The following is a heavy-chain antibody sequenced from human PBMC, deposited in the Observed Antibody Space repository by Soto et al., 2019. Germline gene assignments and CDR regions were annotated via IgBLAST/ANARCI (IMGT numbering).Heavy chain of an antibody. CDR3: AVVVPGAGAWFGP. D-gene: IGHD2-2*01. J-gene: IGHJ5*02. CDR1: AYNFSNYC. CDR2: ISLHSDAA. V-gene: IGHV1-18*01. Sequence: ASVKVSCKTSAYNFSNYCFTWLRQPPRQTLEWLGWISLHSDAANYEQKSLGRVYMTTDTSSTTCYMELRSLRSDDTAVYYCAVVVPGAGAWFGPWGQGTLVTVSS.